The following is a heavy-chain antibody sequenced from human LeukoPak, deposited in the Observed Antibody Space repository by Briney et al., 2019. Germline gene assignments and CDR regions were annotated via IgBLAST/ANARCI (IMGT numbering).Heavy chain of an antibody. CDR1: GFTFSAFS. D-gene: IGHD6-19*01. CDR2: ISSSSSDI. J-gene: IGHJ4*02. V-gene: IGHV3-21*01. CDR3: ATGYTSGTRIDY. Sequence: PGGSLRLSCAASGFTFSAFSMNWVRQAPGKGLEWVSAISSSSSDIYYTDSVKGRFTISRDNANNLLYLQVSSLRAEDTAVYYCATGYTSGTRIDYWGQGTLVSVSS.